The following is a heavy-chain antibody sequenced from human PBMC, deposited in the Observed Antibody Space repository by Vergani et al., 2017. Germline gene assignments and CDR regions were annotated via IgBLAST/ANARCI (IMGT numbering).Heavy chain of an antibody. J-gene: IGHJ5*02. CDR3: ARDFVVVAARPLPAWFDP. D-gene: IGHD2-15*01. V-gene: IGHV4-61*02. CDR1: GGSISSGSYY. CDR2: IYTSGSN. Sequence: QLQLQESGPGLVKPSQTLSLTCTVSGGSISSGSYYWSWIRQPAGKGLEWIGRIYTSGSNNYNPSLKSRVTISVDTSKNQFSLKLSSVTAADTAVYYCARDFVVVAARPLPAWFDPWGQGTLVTVSS.